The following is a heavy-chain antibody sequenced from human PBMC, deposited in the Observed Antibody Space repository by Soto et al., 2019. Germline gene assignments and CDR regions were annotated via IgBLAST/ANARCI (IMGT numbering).Heavy chain of an antibody. J-gene: IGHJ6*02. CDR2: ISSSSSYI. CDR3: ARDKPPPLSSIAAPYYYYGMDV. CDR1: GFTFSSYS. D-gene: IGHD6-6*01. Sequence: PGGSLSLSCAASGFTFSSYSMNWVRQAPGKGLEWVSSISSSSSYIYYADSVKGRFTISRDNAKNSLYLQMNSLRAEDTAVYYCARDKPPPLSSIAAPYYYYGMDVWGQGTTVTVSS. V-gene: IGHV3-21*01.